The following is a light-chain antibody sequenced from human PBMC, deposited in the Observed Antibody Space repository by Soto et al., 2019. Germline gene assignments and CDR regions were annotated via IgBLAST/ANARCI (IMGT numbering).Light chain of an antibody. Sequence: DTVLTQSPGTLALSPGEGATLSCRASQSLSGRYLAWYQQKPGQAPRLLIYGASSRATGIPDRFSGSGSGTHFTLTISRLEPEDFAVYYCQQYDSSPRTFGQGTKVEI. CDR3: QQYDSSPRT. CDR1: QSLSGRY. CDR2: GAS. V-gene: IGKV3-20*01. J-gene: IGKJ1*01.